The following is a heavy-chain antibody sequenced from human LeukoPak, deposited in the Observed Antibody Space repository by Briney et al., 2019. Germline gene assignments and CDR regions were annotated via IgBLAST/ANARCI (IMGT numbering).Heavy chain of an antibody. Sequence: PSETLSLTCAVYGGSFSGYYWSWIRQPPGKGLEWIGYIYYSGSTNYNPSLKSRVTISVDTSKNQFSLKLSSVTAADTAVYYCARVPGIVGAIDYWGQGTLVTVSS. CDR1: GGSFSGYY. V-gene: IGHV4-59*01. CDR3: ARVPGIVGAIDY. J-gene: IGHJ4*02. D-gene: IGHD1-26*01. CDR2: IYYSGST.